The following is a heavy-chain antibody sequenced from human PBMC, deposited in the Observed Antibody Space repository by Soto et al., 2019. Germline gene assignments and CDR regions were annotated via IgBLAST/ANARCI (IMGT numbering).Heavy chain of an antibody. D-gene: IGHD2-2*01. CDR1: GGTFSSYA. CDR3: ARGDGFFVVPAAPKDYYYYYGMDV. V-gene: IGHV1-69*13. J-gene: IGHJ6*02. CDR2: IIPIFGTA. Sequence: ASVKVSCKASGGTFSSYAISWVRQAPGQGLEWMGGIIPIFGTANYAQKFQGRVTITADESTSTAYMELSSLRSEDTAVYYCARGDGFFVVPAAPKDYYYYYGMDVWGQGTTVTVSS.